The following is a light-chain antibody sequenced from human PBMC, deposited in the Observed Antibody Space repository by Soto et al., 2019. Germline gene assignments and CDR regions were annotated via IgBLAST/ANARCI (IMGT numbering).Light chain of an antibody. J-gene: IGKJ4*01. Sequence: DIQMTQSPSSLSASVGDRVTITCRASQTIRGYLNWYQQKPGKAPELLIYAASYLGNGVPARFSGSGSGTYFTLTLSSRQPEDLATDYCQQSYTTTLTFGGGTKVEIK. CDR2: AAS. CDR1: QTIRGY. V-gene: IGKV1-39*01. CDR3: QQSYTTTLT.